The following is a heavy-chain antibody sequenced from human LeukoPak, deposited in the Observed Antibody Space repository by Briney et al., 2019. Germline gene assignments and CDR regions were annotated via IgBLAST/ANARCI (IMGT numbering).Heavy chain of an antibody. CDR2: INHSGST. J-gene: IGHJ5*02. CDR1: GGSFSGYY. CDR3: ARGVRWFDP. D-gene: IGHD6-6*01. Sequence: SETLSLTCADYGGSFSGYYWSWIRQPPGKGLEWIGEINHSGSTNYNPSLKSRVTISVDTSKNQFSLKLSSVTAADTAVYYCARGVRWFDPWGQGTLVTVSS. V-gene: IGHV4-34*01.